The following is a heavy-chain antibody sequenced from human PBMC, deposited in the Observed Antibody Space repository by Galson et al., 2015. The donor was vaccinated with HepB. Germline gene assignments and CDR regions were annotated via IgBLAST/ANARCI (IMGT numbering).Heavy chain of an antibody. V-gene: IGHV2-5*02. J-gene: IGHJ3*02. CDR2: IYWDDDK. CDR1: GFSLSTSGVG. Sequence: PSLVKPTQTLTLTCTFSGFSLSTSGVGVGWIRQPPGKALEWLALIYWDDDKRYSPSLKSRLTITKDTSKNQVVLTMTNMDPVDTATYYCAHERDYGGQTYDAFDIWGQGTMVTVSS. D-gene: IGHD4-23*01. CDR3: AHERDYGGQTYDAFDI.